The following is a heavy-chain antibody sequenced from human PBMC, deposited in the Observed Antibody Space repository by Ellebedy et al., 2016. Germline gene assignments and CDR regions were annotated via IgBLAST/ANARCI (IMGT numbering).Heavy chain of an antibody. CDR2: ISYDGSNK. CDR1: GFTFSNAW. CDR3: AKAGGSSGWYSTY. Sequence: GGSLRLXXAASGFTFSNAWMSWVRQAPGKGLEWVAVISYDGSNKYYADSVKGRFTISRDNSKNTLYLQMNSLRAEDTAVYYCAKAGGSSGWYSTYWGQGTLVTVSS. D-gene: IGHD6-19*01. V-gene: IGHV3-30*18. J-gene: IGHJ4*02.